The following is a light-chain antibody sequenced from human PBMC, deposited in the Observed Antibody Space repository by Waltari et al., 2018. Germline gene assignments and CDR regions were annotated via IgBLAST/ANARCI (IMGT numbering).Light chain of an antibody. Sequence: TQSPATLSVSPGERATLSCRTSPSIGFNLAWYQQKPGQAPRLLIYHASTRATGIPARFSGSGSETEFTLTISGLQSEDFAVYYCQQYNRWPPGTFGQGTKVEI. CDR2: HAS. CDR1: PSIGFN. J-gene: IGKJ1*01. CDR3: QQYNRWPPGT. V-gene: IGKV3-15*01.